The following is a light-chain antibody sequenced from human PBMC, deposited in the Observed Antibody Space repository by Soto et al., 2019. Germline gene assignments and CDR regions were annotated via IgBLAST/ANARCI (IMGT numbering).Light chain of an antibody. CDR1: QGISSY. CDR2: AAS. V-gene: IGKV1-9*01. Sequence: DIQLTQSPSFLSASVEDRDTITCRASQGISSYLAWYQQKPGKAPKLLIYAASTLQSGVPSRFSGSGSGTEFTLTISCLQPEDFATYYCQQLNSYPSLTFGGGTKVDIK. CDR3: QQLNSYPSLT. J-gene: IGKJ4*01.